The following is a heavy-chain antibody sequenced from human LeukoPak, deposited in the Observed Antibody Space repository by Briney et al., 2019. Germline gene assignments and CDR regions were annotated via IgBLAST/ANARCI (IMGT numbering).Heavy chain of an antibody. V-gene: IGHV3-30*04. CDR2: ISDDGGRK. D-gene: IGHD5/OR15-5a*01. J-gene: IGHJ4*02. Sequence: GRSLRLSSVASGFTFSGYPMHWVRQTPGKGLDWVAIISDDGGRKFYADSVEGRFTISRDNSKNTLFLQMNSLRAEDTALYYCVRGVYNNGNMNDYWGQGTLVTVSS. CDR3: VRGVYNNGNMNDY. CDR1: GFTFSGYP.